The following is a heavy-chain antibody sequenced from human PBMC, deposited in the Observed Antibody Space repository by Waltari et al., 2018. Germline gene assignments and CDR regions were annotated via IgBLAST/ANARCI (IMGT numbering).Heavy chain of an antibody. V-gene: IGHV1-69-2*01. CDR1: GSTLSNYY. CDR2: VDPEDGQT. J-gene: IGHJ3*02. D-gene: IGHD3-3*02. Sequence: EVRLLQSGAEVKKPGTTLKISCRLSGSTLSNYYIHWIQQAPGKGLQWMGLVDPEDGQTIYAEALQGRISMTADSSTETVYMELTSLTSDDSAVYYCATALGDSISASRPFEIWGQGTVITVSS. CDR3: ATALGDSISASRPFEI.